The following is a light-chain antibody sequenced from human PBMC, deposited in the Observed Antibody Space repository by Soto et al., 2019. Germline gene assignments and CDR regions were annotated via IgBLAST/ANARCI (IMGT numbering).Light chain of an antibody. CDR2: EVS. J-gene: IGLJ2*01. Sequence: QSVLTQPASVSGSPGQSITISCTGTSSDIGDSNYNFVSWYQQPPGKAPKLIIFEVSYRPSGVSNRFSGSKSGNTASLTISGLQAEDESDYYCSSYTSSTPLVIFGGGTKLTVL. V-gene: IGLV2-14*01. CDR3: SSYTSSTPLVI. CDR1: SSDIGDSNY.